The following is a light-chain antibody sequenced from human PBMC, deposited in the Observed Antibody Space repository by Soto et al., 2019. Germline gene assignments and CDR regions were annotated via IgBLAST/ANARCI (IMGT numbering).Light chain of an antibody. CDR3: QQRSNWPLT. J-gene: IGKJ4*01. CDR1: QSVSSY. Sequence: EIVLTQSPATLSLSPGERATLSCRASQSVSSYLAWYQQKPGQAPRLLIYDAFNRATGIPARFSGSGSGTDITLTISSLEPEDFAVYYCQQRSNWPLTFGGGTKVDIK. V-gene: IGKV3-11*01. CDR2: DAF.